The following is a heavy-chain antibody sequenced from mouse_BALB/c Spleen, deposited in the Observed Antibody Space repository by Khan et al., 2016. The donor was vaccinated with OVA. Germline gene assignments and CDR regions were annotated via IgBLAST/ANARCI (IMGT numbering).Heavy chain of an antibody. J-gene: IGHJ3*01. CDR3: ARSGQLGLRGGFTY. D-gene: IGHD3-2*01. Sequence: QVQLKESGAELARPGASVKMSCKTSGYTFTTYTLHWVKQRPGRSLEWIGYINPSNDYTNYNQKFKDKSTLTADQSSSTAYMQLSSLTSEDSAVYYCARSGQLGLRGGFTYWGQGTLVTVSA. CDR2: INPSNDYT. V-gene: IGHV1-4*01. CDR1: GYTFTTYT.